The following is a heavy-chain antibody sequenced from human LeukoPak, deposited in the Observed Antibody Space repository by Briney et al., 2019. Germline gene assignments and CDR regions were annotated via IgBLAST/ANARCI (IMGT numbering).Heavy chain of an antibody. CDR2: IYYSGST. CDR3: ARGPSHYDFWSGYYEYFQH. D-gene: IGHD3-3*01. V-gene: IGHV4-59*01. Sequence: PSETLSLTXTVSGGSISSYYWSWIRQAPGKGLEWLGYIYYSGSTNYNPSLKSRVTISVDTSKNQFSLKLSSVTAADTAVYYCARGPSHYDFWSGYYEYFQHWGQGTLVTVSS. CDR1: GGSISSYY. J-gene: IGHJ1*01.